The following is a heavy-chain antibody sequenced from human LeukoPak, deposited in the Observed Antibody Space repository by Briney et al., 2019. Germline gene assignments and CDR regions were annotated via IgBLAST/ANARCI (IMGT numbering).Heavy chain of an antibody. CDR3: ARRARGSYFDY. Sequence: SETLSLTCTVSGGSVSSGNYYWSWIRQPPGTGLEWIGYIYYSGSTNYNPSLKSRVTISVDTSKNQFSLKLSSVTAADTAVYYCARRARGSYFDYWGQGTLVTVSS. J-gene: IGHJ4*02. V-gene: IGHV4-61*01. D-gene: IGHD1-26*01. CDR1: GGSVSSGNYY. CDR2: IYYSGST.